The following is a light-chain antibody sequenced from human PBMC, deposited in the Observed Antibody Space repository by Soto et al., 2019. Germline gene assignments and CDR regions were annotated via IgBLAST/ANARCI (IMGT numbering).Light chain of an antibody. CDR2: EVS. Sequence: QPVLTQPPSASGSPGQSVTISCTGTSSDVGGYNYVSWYQQHPGKAPKLMIYEVSKRPSGVPDRLSGSKSGNTASLTVSGLQAEDEADYYCSSYAGSNIVVFGGRTQLTVL. V-gene: IGLV2-8*01. CDR3: SSYAGSNIVV. J-gene: IGLJ2*01. CDR1: SSDVGGYNY.